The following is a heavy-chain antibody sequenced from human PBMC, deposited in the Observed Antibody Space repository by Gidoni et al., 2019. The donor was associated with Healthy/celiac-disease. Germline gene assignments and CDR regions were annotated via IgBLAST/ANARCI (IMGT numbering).Heavy chain of an antibody. CDR1: GGSISSSSYY. J-gene: IGHJ5*02. CDR2: IYYSGST. Sequence: QLQLQESGPGLVKPSETLSLTCTVPGGSISSSSYYWGWIRQPPGKGLEWIGSIYYSGSTYYNPSLKSRVTISVDTSKNQFSLKLSSVTAADTAVYYCARQHYDFWSGYAPRWFDPWGQGTLVTVSS. V-gene: IGHV4-39*01. CDR3: ARQHYDFWSGYAPRWFDP. D-gene: IGHD3-3*01.